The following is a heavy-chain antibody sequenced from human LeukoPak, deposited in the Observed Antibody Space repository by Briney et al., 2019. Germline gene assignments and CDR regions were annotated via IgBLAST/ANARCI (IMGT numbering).Heavy chain of an antibody. J-gene: IGHJ4*02. CDR3: ARVGTHYDSSASDN. CDR1: GGSITSSRSY. CDR2: IFYSGST. V-gene: IGHV4-39*07. D-gene: IGHD3-22*01. Sequence: SETLSLTCTVSGGSITSSRSYWGWIRPAPGKGLQWIGKIFYSGSTHYSPSLKSRVTISADTSKNQFSLKLSSVTAADTAVYYCARVGTHYDSSASDNWGQGTAVTVSA.